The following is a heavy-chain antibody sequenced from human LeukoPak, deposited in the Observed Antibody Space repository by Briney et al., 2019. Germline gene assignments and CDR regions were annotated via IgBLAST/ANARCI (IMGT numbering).Heavy chain of an antibody. CDR3: AKDLLAYCGGDCPPPDY. V-gene: IGHV3-23*01. J-gene: IGHJ4*02. Sequence: GGSLRLSCAASGFTFSSYAMSWVRQAPGKGLEWVSAIDGSGSHTHYADSVKGRFTISRDNSMNTLSLQMNSLRAEDTAVYYCAKDLLAYCGGDCPPPDYWGLGTLVTVSS. CDR2: IDGSGSHT. D-gene: IGHD2-21*02. CDR1: GFTFSSYA.